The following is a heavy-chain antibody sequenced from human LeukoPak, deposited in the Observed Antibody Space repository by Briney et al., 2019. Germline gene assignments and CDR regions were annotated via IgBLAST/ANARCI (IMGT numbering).Heavy chain of an antibody. CDR3: HILGYCSGGSCYSPNWFDP. Sequence: ASVKVSCKASGGTFSSYAISWVRQAPGQGLEWMGGIIPIFGTANYAQKFQGRVTITADESTSTAYMELSSLRSEDTAVYYCHILGYCSGGSCYSPNWFDPWGQGTLVTVSS. D-gene: IGHD2-15*01. CDR1: GGTFSSYA. CDR2: IIPIFGTA. J-gene: IGHJ5*02. V-gene: IGHV1-69*13.